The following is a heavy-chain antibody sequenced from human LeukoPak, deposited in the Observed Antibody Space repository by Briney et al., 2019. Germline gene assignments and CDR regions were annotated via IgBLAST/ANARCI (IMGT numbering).Heavy chain of an antibody. D-gene: IGHD2-2*01. CDR3: ARDVVVPAANMYYYYYGMDV. J-gene: IGHJ6*02. Sequence: PSETLSLTCTVSGGSISSGDYYWSWIRQPPGKGLEWIGYIYYSGSTYYNPSLKSRVTISVDTSKNQFSLKLSSVTAADTAVYYCARDVVVPAANMYYYYYGMDVWGQGTTVTVSS. V-gene: IGHV4-30-4*01. CDR1: GGSISSGDYY. CDR2: IYYSGST.